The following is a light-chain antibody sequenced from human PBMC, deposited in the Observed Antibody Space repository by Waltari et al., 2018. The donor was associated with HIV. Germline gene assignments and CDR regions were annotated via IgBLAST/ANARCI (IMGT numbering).Light chain of an antibody. V-gene: IGKV1-39*01. CDR3: QQSYSTLH. J-gene: IGKJ2*01. CDR1: QSISTY. CDR2: ASS. Sequence: DIQMTQSPSSLSASVWDRVTITCRASQSISTYLNWYQKKSGKAPKLLIYASSSLQSGVPSRFSGSGSGTDFTLTISSLQPEDFATYYCQQSYSTLHFGQGTKLEIK.